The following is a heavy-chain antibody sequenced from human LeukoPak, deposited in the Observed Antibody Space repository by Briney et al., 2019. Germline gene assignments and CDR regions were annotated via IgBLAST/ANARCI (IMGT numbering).Heavy chain of an antibody. Sequence: PSETLSLTCTVSGGSISSYYWSWIRQPPGKGLEWIGYIYYSGSTNYNPSLKSRVTISVDTSKNQFSLKLSSVTAADTAVYYCARHGGYSFRYYYYGMDVWGQGTTVTVSS. J-gene: IGHJ6*02. CDR3: ARHGGYSFRYYYYGMDV. CDR1: GGSISSYY. V-gene: IGHV4-59*08. CDR2: IYYSGST. D-gene: IGHD5-18*01.